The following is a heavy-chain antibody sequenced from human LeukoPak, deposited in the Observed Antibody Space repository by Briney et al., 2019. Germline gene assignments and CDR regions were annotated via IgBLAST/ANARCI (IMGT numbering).Heavy chain of an antibody. J-gene: IGHJ4*02. CDR1: GFTFSSYS. V-gene: IGHV3-48*01. Sequence: GGSLRLSCAASGFTFSSYSMNWVRQAPGKVLEWVSYISSSSSTIYYADSVKGRFTISRDNAKNSLYLQMNSLRAEDTAVYYCARERGLRTYYFDYWGQGTLVTVSS. CDR2: ISSSSSTI. CDR3: ARERGLRTYYFDY.